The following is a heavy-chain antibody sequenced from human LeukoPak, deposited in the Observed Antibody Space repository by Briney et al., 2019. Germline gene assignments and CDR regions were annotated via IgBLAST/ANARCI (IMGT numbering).Heavy chain of an antibody. CDR3: ASTGDRIAVAGQYYYYYYYMDV. V-gene: IGHV4-59*01. J-gene: IGHJ6*03. Sequence: PSETLSLTCTVSGESISGFYWTWIRQPPGKGLEWIGYIYYSGSTNYNPSLKSRVTISVDTSKNQFSLKLSSVTAADTAVYYCASTGDRIAVAGQYYYYYYYMDVWGKGTTVTVSS. CDR1: GESISGFY. D-gene: IGHD6-19*01. CDR2: IYYSGST.